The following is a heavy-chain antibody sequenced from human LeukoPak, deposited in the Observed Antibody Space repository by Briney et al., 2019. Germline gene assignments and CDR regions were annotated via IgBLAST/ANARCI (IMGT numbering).Heavy chain of an antibody. CDR1: GGSISSSRYY. V-gene: IGHV4-39*07. CDR2: IYYSGST. J-gene: IGHJ4*02. Sequence: PSETLSLTCAVSGGSISSSRYYWGWARQPPGKGLEWIGSIYYSGSTYYNPSLKSRVTLSVDTSKNRFSLILSSVTAADTAVYYCARAPLVSPFDYWGQGALVTVSS. D-gene: IGHD2-2*01. CDR3: ARAPLVSPFDY.